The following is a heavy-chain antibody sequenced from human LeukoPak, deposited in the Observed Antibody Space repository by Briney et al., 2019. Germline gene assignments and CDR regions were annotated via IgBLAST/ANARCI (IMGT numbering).Heavy chain of an antibody. J-gene: IGHJ6*03. CDR3: VRGIVVVAQLGYYFYYMDV. Sequence: SETLSLTCTVSGGSISSYYWSWIRQPPGKGLEWIGYIYYSGSTNYNPSLKSRVTISVDTSKNQFSLKLSSVTAADTAVYYCVRGIVVVAQLGYYFYYMDVWGKGTTVTISS. CDR1: GGSISSYY. V-gene: IGHV4-59*01. D-gene: IGHD2-15*01. CDR2: IYYSGST.